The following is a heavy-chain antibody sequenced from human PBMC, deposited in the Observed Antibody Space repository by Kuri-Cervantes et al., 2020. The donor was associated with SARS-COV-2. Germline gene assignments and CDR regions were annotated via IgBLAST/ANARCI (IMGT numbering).Heavy chain of an antibody. CDR3: ARRRGYSGYVDRPSYFDY. D-gene: IGHD5-12*01. CDR1: GGPISSHY. J-gene: IGHJ4*02. V-gene: IGHV4-34*01. Sequence: ESLKISCTVSGGPISSHYWSWIRQPPGKGLEWIGEINHSGSTNYNPSLKSRVTISVDTSKNQFSLKLSSVTAADTAVYYCARRRGYSGYVDRPSYFDYWGQGTLVTVSS. CDR2: INHSGST.